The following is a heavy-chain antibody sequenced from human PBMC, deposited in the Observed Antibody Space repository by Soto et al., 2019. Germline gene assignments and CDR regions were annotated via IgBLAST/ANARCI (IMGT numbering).Heavy chain of an antibody. D-gene: IGHD4-17*01. CDR2: IRSKANSYAT. V-gene: IGHV3-73*01. CDR3: TIEMNVPGLRCDY. J-gene: IGHJ4*02. CDR1: GFTFSGSA. Sequence: GGSLRLSCAASGFTFSGSAMHWVRQASGKGLEWVGRIRSKANSYATAYAASVKGRFTISRDDSKNTAYLQMNSLKTEDTAVYYCTIEMNVPGLRCDYWGQGTLVTVSS.